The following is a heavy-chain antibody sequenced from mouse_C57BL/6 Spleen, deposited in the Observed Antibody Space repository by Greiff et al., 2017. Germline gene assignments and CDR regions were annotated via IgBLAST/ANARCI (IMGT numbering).Heavy chain of an antibody. CDR3: ARRGKIYYGNLWYFDV. Sequence: VQLQQSGAELARPGASVKLSCKASGYTFTSYGISWVKQRTGQGLEWIGEIYPRSGNTYYNEKFKGKATLTADKSSSTAYMELRSLTSEDSAVYFCARRGKIYYGNLWYFDVWGTGTTVTVSS. CDR2: IYPRSGNT. CDR1: GYTFTSYG. V-gene: IGHV1-81*01. D-gene: IGHD2-1*01. J-gene: IGHJ1*03.